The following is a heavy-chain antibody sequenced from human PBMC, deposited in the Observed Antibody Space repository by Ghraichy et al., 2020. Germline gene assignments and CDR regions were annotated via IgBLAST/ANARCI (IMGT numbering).Heavy chain of an antibody. J-gene: IGHJ4*02. CDR2: IYTSGSS. Sequence: SETLSLTCTVSGDSISSYSWSWIRQSARKGLEWIGRIYTSGSSNYNPSLESRFTMSADTSKNQISLQLSSVTAADTAVYYCARDGRDCSGGNCYSDGLDYWGKGTMVTVSS. V-gene: IGHV4-4*07. CDR1: GDSISSYS. CDR3: ARDGRDCSGGNCYSDGLDY. D-gene: IGHD2-15*01.